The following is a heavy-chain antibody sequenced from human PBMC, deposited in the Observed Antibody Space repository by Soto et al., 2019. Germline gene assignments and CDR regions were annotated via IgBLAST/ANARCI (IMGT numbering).Heavy chain of an antibody. CDR3: AKDISRYQLVLITEGMDV. CDR1: GFRFEDYG. D-gene: IGHD3-10*01. J-gene: IGHJ6*02. CDR2: ISWNSRNI. V-gene: IGHV3-9*01. Sequence: EVQLVESGGGLVQPGRSQRLSCAASGFRFEDYGMHWVRQAPGKGLEWVSSISWNSRNIAYADSVKGRFTVSRDNAKNSLYLHMNRLRPEDTALYYCAKDISRYQLVLITEGMDVWGQGTTVTVSS.